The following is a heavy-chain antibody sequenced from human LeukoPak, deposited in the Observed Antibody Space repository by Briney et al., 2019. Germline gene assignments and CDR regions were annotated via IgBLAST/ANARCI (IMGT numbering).Heavy chain of an antibody. CDR2: IGSSGRTI. CDR1: GFIFSDYY. CDR3: ARAGGSYLGEFNY. J-gene: IGHJ4*02. Sequence: GGSLRLSCAASGFIFSDYYMSWIRQAPGKGLEWVSYIGSSGRTIYYADSVKGRFTISRDNAKNSLFLQMNTLKAEDTAVYYCARAGGSYLGEFNYWGQGILVTVSS. D-gene: IGHD1-26*01. V-gene: IGHV3-11*01.